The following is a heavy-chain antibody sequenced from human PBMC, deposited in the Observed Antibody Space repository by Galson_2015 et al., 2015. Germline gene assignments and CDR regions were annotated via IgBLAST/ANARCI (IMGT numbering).Heavy chain of an antibody. D-gene: IGHD3-22*01. CDR3: ARRDTYYSFDY. J-gene: IGHJ4*02. CDR2: IFTDAST. Sequence: SLRISCAASGFTVSNNYMTWVRQAPGKGLEWVSVIFTDASTYYADSVKGRFTISRDNSKDTLYLQMNSLRADDTAVYYCARRDTYYSFDYWGQGTLVTVSS. V-gene: IGHV3-53*01. CDR1: GFTVSNNY.